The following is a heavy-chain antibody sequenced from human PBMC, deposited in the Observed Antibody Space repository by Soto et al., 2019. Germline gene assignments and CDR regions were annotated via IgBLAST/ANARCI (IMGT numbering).Heavy chain of an antibody. V-gene: IGHV3-74*01. J-gene: IGHJ4*02. CDR2: INNDGRTT. D-gene: IGHD2-15*01. CDR1: GFALSSYW. Sequence: GGSLRLSCGASGFALSSYWMNWVRQSPGKGLVWVSHINNDGRTTNYANSVKGRFTISRDIAKNSLFLQLNSLRAEDTGIYYCSRGGSSGLAYWGQGTLVTVSS. CDR3: SRGGSSGLAY.